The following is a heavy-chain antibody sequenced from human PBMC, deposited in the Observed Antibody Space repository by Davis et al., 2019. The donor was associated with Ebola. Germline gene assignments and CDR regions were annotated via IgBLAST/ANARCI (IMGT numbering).Heavy chain of an antibody. Sequence: GESLKISCAASGFTFSSYSMNWVRQAPGKGLEWVSYISSSSSTIYYADSVKGRFAISRDNAKNSLYLQMNSLRADDTAVYYCTSRMTTLPAWGQGTLVTVSS. CDR2: ISSSSSTI. V-gene: IGHV3-48*04. J-gene: IGHJ4*02. D-gene: IGHD4-11*01. CDR1: GFTFSSYS. CDR3: TSRMTTLPA.